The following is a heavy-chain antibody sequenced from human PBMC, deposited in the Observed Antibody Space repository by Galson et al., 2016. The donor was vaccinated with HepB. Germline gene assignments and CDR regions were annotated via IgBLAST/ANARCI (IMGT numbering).Heavy chain of an antibody. Sequence: SVKVSCKASGYTFTGYYIHWVRQAPGQGLEWMGWINPNNGDTNSAQKFQGRVTMTRDTSLSTAYSELRGLRSDATAVYFCAGRDEEGSRRNRPYDYRGQGALVTVSS. V-gene: IGHV1-2*02. CDR3: AGRDEEGSRRNRPYDY. CDR2: INPNNGDT. J-gene: IGHJ4*02. CDR1: GYTFTGYY. D-gene: IGHD6-13*01.